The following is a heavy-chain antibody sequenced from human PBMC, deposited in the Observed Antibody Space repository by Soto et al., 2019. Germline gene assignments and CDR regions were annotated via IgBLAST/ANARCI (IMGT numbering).Heavy chain of an antibody. CDR1: GDTFSSYA. J-gene: IGHJ4*02. CDR2: IIPILGTP. D-gene: IGHD2-2*02. CDR3: ANVPIWCSSTSCYTEGFDY. Sequence: SVKVSCKASGDTFSSYAISWVRQAPGQGLEWMGGIIPILGTPNYAQKFQGRVTITADKSTSTAYMELSSLRSEDTAVYYCANVPIWCSSTSCYTEGFDYWGQGTLVTVSS. V-gene: IGHV1-69*10.